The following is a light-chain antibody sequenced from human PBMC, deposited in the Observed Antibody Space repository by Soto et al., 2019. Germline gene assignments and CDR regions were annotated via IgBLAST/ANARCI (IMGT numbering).Light chain of an antibody. CDR2: AAS. Sequence: EIVLTQSPGTLSLSPGERATLSCRASQSISSNLAWYQQKPGQAPRLLIYAASTRAAAVPDRSTGSGSGTDFALTISRLEPEDFGVYYCQQYGDSPLTSGPGTKVDIK. CDR1: QSISSN. V-gene: IGKV3-20*01. CDR3: QQYGDSPLT. J-gene: IGKJ3*01.